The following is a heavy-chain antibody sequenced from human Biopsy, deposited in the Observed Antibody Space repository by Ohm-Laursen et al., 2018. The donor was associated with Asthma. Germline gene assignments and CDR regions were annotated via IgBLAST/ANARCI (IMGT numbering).Heavy chain of an antibody. J-gene: IGHJ4*02. CDR2: MYHSGSP. CDR3: VRHQYSSSWSTFDY. CDR1: GGSITSSSYY. V-gene: IGHV4-39*01. D-gene: IGHD3-22*01. Sequence: GTLSLTCTVSGGSITSSSYYWGWIRQPPGKGMEWIGSMYHSGSPYYHPSLKSRATISVDTSKNQLSLKMSSVTAADTAVYFCVRHQYSSSWSTFDYWGQGVLVTVSS.